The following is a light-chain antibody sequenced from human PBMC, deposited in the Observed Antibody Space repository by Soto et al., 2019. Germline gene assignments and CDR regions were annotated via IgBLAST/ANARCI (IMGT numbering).Light chain of an antibody. J-gene: IGLJ2*01. CDR1: SSDVGGYNY. Sequence: QSALTQPVSVSGSPGQSITISCTGTSSDVGGYNYVSWYQQHPGKAPKLMIYEVSNRPSGVSNRFSGSKSGNTASLTISGLQAEDEADYYCSSYTSSSTPVFGGGPKLTVL. CDR2: EVS. CDR3: SSYTSSSTPV. V-gene: IGLV2-14*01.